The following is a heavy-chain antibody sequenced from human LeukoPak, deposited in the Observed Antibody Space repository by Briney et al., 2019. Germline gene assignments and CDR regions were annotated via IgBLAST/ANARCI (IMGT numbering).Heavy chain of an antibody. Sequence: GESLKISCKGSGYSFTSYWIGWVRQMPGKGLEWMGIIYPGDSDTRYSPSFQGQVTISADKSISTAYLQWSRLKASDTAMYYCARLGGYSSGPTHNWFDPWGQGTLVTVSS. V-gene: IGHV5-51*01. J-gene: IGHJ5*02. D-gene: IGHD6-19*01. CDR3: ARLGGYSSGPTHNWFDP. CDR2: IYPGDSDT. CDR1: GYSFTSYW.